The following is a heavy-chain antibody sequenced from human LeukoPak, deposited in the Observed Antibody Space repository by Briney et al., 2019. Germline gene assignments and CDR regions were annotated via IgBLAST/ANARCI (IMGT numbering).Heavy chain of an antibody. V-gene: IGHV3-15*01. CDR3: ATGIVTGTSR. CDR1: RITFSNAW. CDR2: IKSKAEGETK. D-gene: IGHD1-20*01. Sequence: GGSLRLSCAVSRITFSNAWPSWVRQAPGKGLEWVGRIKSKAEGETKEYAASVKGRFTISRDDSKSRLYLQMSSLKTEDTAVYYCATGIVTGTSRWGQGTLVAVSS. J-gene: IGHJ4*02.